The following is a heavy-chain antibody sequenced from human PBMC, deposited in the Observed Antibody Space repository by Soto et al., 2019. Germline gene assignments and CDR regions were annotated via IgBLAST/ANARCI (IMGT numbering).Heavy chain of an antibody. CDR2: IYYSGST. V-gene: IGHV4-61*05. Sequence: SETLSLTCTVSGDSISSSTYHWGWIRQPPGKGLEWIGYIYYSGSTNYNPSLKSRVTISVDTSKSQFSLKLSSVTAADTAVYYCARVGWTTVGYYFDYWGQGALVTVSS. CDR3: ARVGWTTVGYYFDY. CDR1: GDSISSSTYH. D-gene: IGHD4-17*01. J-gene: IGHJ4*02.